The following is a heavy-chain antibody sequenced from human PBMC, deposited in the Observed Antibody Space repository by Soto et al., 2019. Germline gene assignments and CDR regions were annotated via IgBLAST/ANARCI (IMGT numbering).Heavy chain of an antibody. D-gene: IGHD3-10*01. V-gene: IGHV4-59*08. Sequence: PSETLSLTCTVSGGSISSYYWSWIRQPPGKGLEWIGYIYYSGSTNYNPSLKSRVTISVDTSKNQFSLKLSSVTAADTAVYYCARHLLTYYYGSGSYAFDIWGQGTMVTVSS. CDR2: IYYSGST. CDR1: GGSISSYY. CDR3: ARHLLTYYYGSGSYAFDI. J-gene: IGHJ3*02.